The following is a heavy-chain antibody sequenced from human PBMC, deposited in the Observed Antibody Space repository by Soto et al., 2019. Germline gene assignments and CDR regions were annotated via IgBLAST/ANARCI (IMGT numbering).Heavy chain of an antibody. CDR1: GGSISSSSYY. CDR3: ATPVYIVVVPAAISY. J-gene: IGHJ4*02. V-gene: IGHV4-39*01. CDR2: IYYSGST. Sequence: SETLSLTCTVSGGSISSSSYYWGWIRQPPGKGLEWIGSIYYSGSTYYNPSLKSRVTISVDTSKNQFSLKLSSVTAADTAVYYCATPVYIVVVPAAISYWGQGTLVPVSS. D-gene: IGHD2-2*02.